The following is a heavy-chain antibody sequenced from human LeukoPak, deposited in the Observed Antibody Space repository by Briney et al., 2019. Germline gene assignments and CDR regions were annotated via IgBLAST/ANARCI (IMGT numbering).Heavy chain of an antibody. CDR2: IYSGGST. J-gene: IGHJ5*02. Sequence: GGSLSLSFAASGFTVSSNYMSWVRQAPGKGLEWVSVIYSGGSTYYADSVKGRFTISRDNSKNTLYLQMNSLRAEDTAVYYCARAIHVDTAMVFSWGQGTLVTVSS. CDR1: GFTVSSNY. D-gene: IGHD5-18*01. CDR3: ARAIHVDTAMVFS. V-gene: IGHV3-53*01.